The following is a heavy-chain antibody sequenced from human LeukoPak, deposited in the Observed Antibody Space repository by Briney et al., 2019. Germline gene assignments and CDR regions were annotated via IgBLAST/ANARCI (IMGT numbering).Heavy chain of an antibody. CDR3: ARAPGQGPE. CDR2: MSTSATYI. Sequence: GGSLRLSCAASGFSLSSNSMNWFRQAPGRGLEWVSSMSTSATYIYYADSVKGRFTMSRDNAKNSLYLQMNSLRAEDTAVYYCARAPGQGPEWGQGTLVTVSS. J-gene: IGHJ4*02. D-gene: IGHD3-10*01. V-gene: IGHV3-21*01. CDR1: GFSLSSNS.